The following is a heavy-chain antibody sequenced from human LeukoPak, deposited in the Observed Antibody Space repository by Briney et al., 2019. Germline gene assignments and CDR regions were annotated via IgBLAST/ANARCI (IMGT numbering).Heavy chain of an antibody. CDR3: ARGLTEVVVITTGAIDAFGI. CDR2: INHSGST. D-gene: IGHD3-22*01. J-gene: IGHJ3*02. V-gene: IGHV4-34*01. Sequence: SETLSLTCAVYGGSFSGYYWSWIRQPPGKGLEWIGEINHSGSTNYNPSLKSRVTISVDTSKNQFSLKLSSVTAADTAVYYCARGLTEVVVITTGAIDAFGIWGQGTMVTVSS. CDR1: GGSFSGYY.